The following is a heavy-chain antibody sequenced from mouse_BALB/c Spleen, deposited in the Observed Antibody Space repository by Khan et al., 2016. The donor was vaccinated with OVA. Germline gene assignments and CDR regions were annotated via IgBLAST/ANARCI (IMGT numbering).Heavy chain of an antibody. CDR1: GYTFTSYW. D-gene: IGHD2-2*01. CDR3: ARREKYGYDPSWFAY. V-gene: IGHV1-61*01. CDR2: INPSDSEI. J-gene: IGHJ3*01. Sequence: QVQLQQPGAELVRPGASVKLSCKASGYTFTSYWMNWVRQRPGQGLEWIGMINPSDSEIHYNQIFKDRATLTVDKSSGTAYIQLSSLTSEDSAVYYCARREKYGYDPSWFAYWGQGTLVTVSA.